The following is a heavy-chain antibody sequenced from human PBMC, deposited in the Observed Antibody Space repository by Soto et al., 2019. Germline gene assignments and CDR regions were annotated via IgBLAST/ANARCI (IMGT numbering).Heavy chain of an antibody. D-gene: IGHD3-3*01. Sequence: GESLKISCKGSGYSFTSYWIGWVRQMPGKGLEWMGIIYPGDSDTRYSPSFQGQVTISADKSISTAYLQWSSLKASDTAMYYCARQYCDFWSGYYFWFDPWGQGTLVTVSS. CDR1: GYSFTSYW. CDR2: IYPGDSDT. V-gene: IGHV5-51*01. CDR3: ARQYCDFWSGYYFWFDP. J-gene: IGHJ5*02.